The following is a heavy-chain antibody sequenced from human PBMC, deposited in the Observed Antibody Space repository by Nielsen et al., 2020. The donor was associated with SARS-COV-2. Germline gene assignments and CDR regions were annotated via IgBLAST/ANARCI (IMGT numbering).Heavy chain of an antibody. Sequence: GSVKVSCKASGCTFTGYYIHWVRQAPGQGLEWMGRINPNNGGTNYAQKFQGRVTMTRDTSISTAYMELSRLTSDDTAIYYCARALVPSWGQGTLVTVSS. CDR3: ARALVPS. CDR1: GCTFTGYY. D-gene: IGHD3-16*01. CDR2: INPNNGGT. V-gene: IGHV1-2*06. J-gene: IGHJ5*02.